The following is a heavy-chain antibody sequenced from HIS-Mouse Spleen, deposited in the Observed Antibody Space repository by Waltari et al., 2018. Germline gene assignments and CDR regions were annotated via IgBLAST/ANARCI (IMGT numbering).Heavy chain of an antibody. V-gene: IGHV3-23*01. J-gene: IGHJ4*02. CDR3: AKDRQWLVRIYFDY. Sequence: EVQLLESGGGLVQPGGSLRLSCAASGFTFSSYAMSWVRQAPGKGLEWVAAISGSGGSKYYADSVKGGFTISRDNSKNTLYLQMNSLRAEDTAVYYCAKDRQWLVRIYFDYWGQGTLVTVSS. CDR1: GFTFSSYA. CDR2: ISGSGGSK. D-gene: IGHD6-19*01.